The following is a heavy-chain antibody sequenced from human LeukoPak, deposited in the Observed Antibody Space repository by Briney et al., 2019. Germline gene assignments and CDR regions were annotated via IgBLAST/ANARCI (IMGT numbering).Heavy chain of an antibody. CDR1: GGSLSSYY. J-gene: IGHJ5*02. V-gene: IGHV4-4*07. CDR3: ASDRHYDSRSKNWFDP. CDR2: IYTSGST. D-gene: IGHD3-10*01. Sequence: SETLSLTCTVSGGSLSSYYWSWIRQPAGKGLEWIGRIYTSGSTKYSPSLKSRVSMSIDTSKNQFSLKLSSVTAADTAVYYCASDRHYDSRSKNWFDPWGQGTLVTVSS.